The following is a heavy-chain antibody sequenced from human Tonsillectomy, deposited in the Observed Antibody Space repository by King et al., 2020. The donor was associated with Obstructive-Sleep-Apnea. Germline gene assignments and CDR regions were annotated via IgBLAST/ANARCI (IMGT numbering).Heavy chain of an antibody. D-gene: IGHD3-22*01. CDR3: ANVRDRSGYYPSNWFDP. CDR2: ISGSGGST. J-gene: IGHJ5*02. CDR1: EFTFRNYA. V-gene: IGHV3-23*04. Sequence: VQLVESGGGLVQPGGSLRLSCAASEFTFRNYAMSWVRQAPGKGLEWVSVISGSGGSTYYADSVKGRFTISRDNSKNTLYLQMNSLRAEDTAVYYCANVRDRSGYYPSNWFDPWGQGTLVTVSS.